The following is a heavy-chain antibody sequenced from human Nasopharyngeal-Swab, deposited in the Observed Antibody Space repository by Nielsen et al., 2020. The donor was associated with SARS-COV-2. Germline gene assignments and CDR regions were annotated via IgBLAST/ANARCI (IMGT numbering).Heavy chain of an antibody. V-gene: IGHV3-53*01. J-gene: IGHJ6*02. CDR2: ISTGGTT. CDR3: AATLVAGGKGDNYYYGMDV. CDR1: GFTVTYNY. D-gene: IGHD6-19*01. Sequence: GESLKISCAASGFTVTYNYMSWVRQAPGKGLEWVSLISTGGTTSYADSVKGRFTISRDISKNTLYLQMNSLRAEDTAVYYCAATLVAGGKGDNYYYGMDVWGQGTTVTVSS.